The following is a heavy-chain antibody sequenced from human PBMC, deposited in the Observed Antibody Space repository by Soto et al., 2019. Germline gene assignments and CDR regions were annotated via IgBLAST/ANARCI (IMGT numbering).Heavy chain of an antibody. V-gene: IGHV3-30*03. CDR3: ADAWRLFDYGIAV. J-gene: IGHJ6*02. D-gene: IGHD2-2*01. CDR2: ITYDGSSQ. Sequence: QLQLVESGGGVVQPGRSLRLSCVASGFTFSSYGMHWVRQAPGKGLEWVAMITYDGSSQYYADSVKGRFATSRDNSQTTLHLETNRLRAGDAAVYYCADAWRLFDYGIAVWGQATTVTASS. CDR1: GFTFSSYG.